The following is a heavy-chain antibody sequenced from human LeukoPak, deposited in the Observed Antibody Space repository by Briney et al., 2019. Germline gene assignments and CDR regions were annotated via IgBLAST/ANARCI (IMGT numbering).Heavy chain of an antibody. J-gene: IGHJ4*02. CDR3: AKRLGDPRAFDY. CDR1: GFTFSNYA. CDR2: ISGSSGTI. D-gene: IGHD2-21*02. Sequence: GGSLRLSCAASGFTFSNYAMNRVRQAPGKGLEWVSGISGSSGTINYAAPVKGRFTISRDNSRNTLYLQMNSLRADDTAVYYCAKRLGDPRAFDYRGQGTLVTVSS. V-gene: IGHV3-23*01.